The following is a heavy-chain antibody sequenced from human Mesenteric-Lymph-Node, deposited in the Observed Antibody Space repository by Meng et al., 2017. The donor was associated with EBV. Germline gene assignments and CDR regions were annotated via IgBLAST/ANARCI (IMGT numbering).Heavy chain of an antibody. CDR2: VNHGGAT. Sequence: GKLHKWAAGLCKPSETLSLTCAFYGASFSDYYWIWIRQPQGKGLEWIGEVNHGGATIYNPSLESRVTISIDTSKNQFSLKVTSVTAADTAVYFCATLGSFASSIDPWGQGTLVTVSS. CDR1: GASFSDYY. CDR3: ATLGSFASSIDP. J-gene: IGHJ5*02. V-gene: IGHV4-34*01. D-gene: IGHD3-16*01.